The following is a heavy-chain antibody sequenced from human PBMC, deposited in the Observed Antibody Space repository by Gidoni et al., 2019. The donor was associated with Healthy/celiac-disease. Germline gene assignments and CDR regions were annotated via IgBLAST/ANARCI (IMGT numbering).Heavy chain of an antibody. D-gene: IGHD3-16*02. Sequence: QVQLQQLGAGLLTPSAPLSLTCAVYGGSFSGYYWSWIRQPPGKGLEWIGEINHSGSTNYNPSLKSRVTISVDTSKNQFSLKLGSVTAADTAVYYCARVDHDYVWGSYRPLNWFDPWGQGTLVTVSS. CDR1: GGSFSGYY. V-gene: IGHV4-34*01. CDR3: ARVDHDYVWGSYRPLNWFDP. CDR2: INHSGST. J-gene: IGHJ5*02.